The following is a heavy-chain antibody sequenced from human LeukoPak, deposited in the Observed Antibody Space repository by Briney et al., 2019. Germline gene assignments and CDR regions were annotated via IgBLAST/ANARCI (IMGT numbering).Heavy chain of an antibody. D-gene: IGHD3-3*02. CDR3: ASAHFWSRYYHLDY. V-gene: IGHV4-39*07. CDR1: GDSISSSSYF. Sequence: SETLSLACTVSGDSISSSSYFWGWIRQPPGKGLEWIGSIYYSGSTYYNPSLKSRVTISVDTSKNQFSLKLNSVTAADTAVYYCASAHFWSRYYHLDYWGQGTLVTVSS. CDR2: IYYSGST. J-gene: IGHJ4*02.